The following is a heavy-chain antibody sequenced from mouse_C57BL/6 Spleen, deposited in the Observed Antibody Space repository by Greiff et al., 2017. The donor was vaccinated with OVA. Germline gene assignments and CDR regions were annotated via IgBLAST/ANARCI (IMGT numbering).Heavy chain of an antibody. Sequence: QVQLQQSGPGLVQPSQSLSITCTVSGFSLTSYGVHWVRQSPGKGLEWLGVIWSGGSTDYNAAFISRLSISKDNSKSQVSFKMNSLQADDTAIYYCARSGNYGYYAMDYWGQGTSVTVSS. V-gene: IGHV2-2*01. D-gene: IGHD2-1*01. J-gene: IGHJ4*01. CDR1: GFSLTSYG. CDR3: ARSGNYGYYAMDY. CDR2: IWSGGST.